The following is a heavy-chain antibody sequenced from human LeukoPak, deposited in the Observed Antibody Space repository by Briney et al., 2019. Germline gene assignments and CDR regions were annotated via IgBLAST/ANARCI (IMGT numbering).Heavy chain of an antibody. V-gene: IGHV3-21*01. Sequence: PGGSLRLSCAASGFTFSIHSMNYVPQAPGKRLEWVSSISSSSSYIYYAAPVKGHFTISSDNDKNSPDLQINSRRADDTAVYDFARDRRGYDLDFYYYYMDVWGKGTTVTISS. CDR1: GFTFSIHS. D-gene: IGHD5-12*01. CDR3: ARDRRGYDLDFYYYYMDV. CDR2: ISSSSSYI. J-gene: IGHJ6*03.